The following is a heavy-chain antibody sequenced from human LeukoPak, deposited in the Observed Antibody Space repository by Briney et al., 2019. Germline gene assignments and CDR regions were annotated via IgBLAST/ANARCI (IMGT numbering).Heavy chain of an antibody. CDR3: ARAVSSSETGGYNWFDP. J-gene: IGHJ5*02. CDR1: GGTFSSYT. Sequence: SVKVSCKXSGGTFSSYTISWVQQAPGQGLEWMGWIIPIHGIANYAQKFQGRVTITADKSTSTAYMELSSLRSEDTAVYYCARAVSSSETGGYNWFDPWGQGTLVTVSS. CDR2: IIPIHGIA. D-gene: IGHD2-2*01. V-gene: IGHV1-69*02.